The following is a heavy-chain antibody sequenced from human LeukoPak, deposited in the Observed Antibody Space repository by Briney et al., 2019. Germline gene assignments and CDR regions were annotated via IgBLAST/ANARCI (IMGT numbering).Heavy chain of an antibody. CDR1: GGSFSGYY. D-gene: IGHD5-24*01. V-gene: IGHV4-34*01. Sequence: SETLSLTCAVYGGSFSGYYWSWIRQPPGKGLEWIGEINHSGSTNYNPSLKSRVTISVDTSKNQFSLKLSSVTAADTAVYYCARGLGRGDGGWFDPWSQGTPVTVSS. CDR3: ARGLGRGDGGWFDP. J-gene: IGHJ5*02. CDR2: INHSGST.